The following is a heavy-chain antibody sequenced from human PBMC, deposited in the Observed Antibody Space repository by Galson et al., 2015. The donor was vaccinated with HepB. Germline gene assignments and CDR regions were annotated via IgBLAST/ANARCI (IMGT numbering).Heavy chain of an antibody. CDR1: GASISISTFY. CDR3: VRALGGSYFYGMGV. CDR2: VHSSGVT. J-gene: IGHJ6*02. V-gene: IGHV4-39*01. Sequence: ETLSLPCSVSGASISISTFYWVWIRQTPVKGLEWIGNVHSSGVTYYNPSLNNRVTVSGDTAKNQFSLRVRSVTAADTAVYYCVRALGGSYFYGMGVWGQGTTVIVSS.